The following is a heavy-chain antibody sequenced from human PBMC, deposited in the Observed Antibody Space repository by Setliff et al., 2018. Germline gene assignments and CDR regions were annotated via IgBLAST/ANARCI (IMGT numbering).Heavy chain of an antibody. CDR2: VYYSGTT. Sequence: KASETLSLTCTVSGGSINTYYWSWIRQPPGKGLEFIGYVYYSGTTNYDPSLKSRVTMSVDTSKNQFSLKLSSVTAADTAVYYCARGGTYRYFDYWGQGTLVTVSS. CDR1: GGSINTYY. J-gene: IGHJ4*02. V-gene: IGHV4-59*01. CDR3: ARGGTYRYFDY.